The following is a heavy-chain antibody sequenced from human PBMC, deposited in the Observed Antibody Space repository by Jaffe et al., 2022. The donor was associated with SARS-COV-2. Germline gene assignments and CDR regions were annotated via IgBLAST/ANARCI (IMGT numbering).Heavy chain of an antibody. CDR1: GGSISSGFYY. D-gene: IGHD3-22*01. J-gene: IGHJ4*02. Sequence: QVQLQESGPGLVTPSQTLSLKCTVSGGSISSGFYYWSWIRQHPEKGLEWIGYIYYSGSTYYNPSLRSRVTISLDTSKNQFTLNLSSVTAADTAVYYCARDRNYDSSGGFDYWGQGTLVTVSS. V-gene: IGHV4-31*03. CDR2: IYYSGST. CDR3: ARDRNYDSSGGFDY.